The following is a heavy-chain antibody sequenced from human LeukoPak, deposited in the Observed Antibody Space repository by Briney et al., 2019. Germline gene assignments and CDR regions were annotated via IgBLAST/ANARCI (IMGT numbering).Heavy chain of an antibody. D-gene: IGHD3-22*01. CDR1: GYTFTGYY. V-gene: IGHV1-2*02. CDR2: ISAYNGNT. CDR3: ARAMRITMIVVVLYYMDV. J-gene: IGHJ6*03. Sequence: ASVKVSCKASGYTFTGYYMHWVRQAPGQGLEWMGWISAYNGNTNYAQKLQGRVTMTRNTSISTAYMELSSLRSEDTAVYYCARAMRITMIVVVLYYMDVWGKGTTVTVSS.